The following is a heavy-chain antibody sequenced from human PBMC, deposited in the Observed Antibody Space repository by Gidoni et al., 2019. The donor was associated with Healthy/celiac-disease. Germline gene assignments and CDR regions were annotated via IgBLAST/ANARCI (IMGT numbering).Heavy chain of an antibody. V-gene: IGHV3-30*18. D-gene: IGHD1-1*01. Sequence: QVQLVESGGGVVQPGRSLRLSCAASGFNFISYGMHWVRQAPGKGLGWVSVISYDGSNKDYADSVKGRFTISRDNSKNTLYLQMNSLRAEDTAVYYCAKGNGRGTSYYYYCMDVWGQGTTVTVSS. CDR2: ISYDGSNK. CDR1: GFNFISYG. CDR3: AKGNGRGTSYYYYCMDV. J-gene: IGHJ6*02.